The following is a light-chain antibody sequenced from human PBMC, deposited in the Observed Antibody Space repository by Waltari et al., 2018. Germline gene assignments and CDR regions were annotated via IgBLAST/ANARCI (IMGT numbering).Light chain of an antibody. V-gene: IGLV1-40*01. CDR2: GNT. CDR1: SSNIGAGYD. CDR3: QSYDSSLSGNFV. Sequence: QSVLTQPPSVSGAPGQRVTISCTGNSSNIGAGYDVHWYQQLPGTAPKPLIHGNTNRPSGVPDRFSGSKSGTSASLVITGLQAEDEADYYCQSYDSSLSGNFVFGTGTKVTVL. J-gene: IGLJ1*01.